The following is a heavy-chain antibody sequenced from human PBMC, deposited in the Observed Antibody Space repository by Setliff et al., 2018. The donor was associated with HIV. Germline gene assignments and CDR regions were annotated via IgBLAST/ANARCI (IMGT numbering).Heavy chain of an antibody. V-gene: IGHV1-2*04. Sequence: ASVKVSCKASGYTFTGYYMHWVRQAPGQGLEWMGWINPNSGGTNYAQKFQGWVTMTRDTSISTAYMELSRLRSDDTAVYYCARDRSHYYDSSGYYPDAFDIWGQGTVVTVSS. D-gene: IGHD3-22*01. CDR1: GYTFTGYY. CDR3: ARDRSHYYDSSGYYPDAFDI. CDR2: INPNSGGT. J-gene: IGHJ3*02.